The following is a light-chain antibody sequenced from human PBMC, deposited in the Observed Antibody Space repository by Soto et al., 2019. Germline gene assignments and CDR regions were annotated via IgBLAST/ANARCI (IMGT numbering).Light chain of an antibody. V-gene: IGKV1-5*01. CDR1: QSIGNL. Sequence: DIQMTQSPSTLSASVGDRVTITCRASQSIGNLLAWYQQKPGKAPNLLIYDASSLEPGVPSRFSGRGSGTEFTLTIGRLQPDDFATYYCQQYRSNTPWTFGQGTKVEI. CDR3: QQYRSNTPWT. CDR2: DAS. J-gene: IGKJ1*01.